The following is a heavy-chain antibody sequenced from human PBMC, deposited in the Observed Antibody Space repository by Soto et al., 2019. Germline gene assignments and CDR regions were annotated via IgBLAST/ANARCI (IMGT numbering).Heavy chain of an antibody. Sequence: GGSLRLSCVASGFTLSSYSMNWVRQAPGKGLEWVSSISSRSSYIYYADSVKGRFTISRDDAKNSLYLQMNSLRAEETAVYYCARDPAVAGAFNWFDPWGQGTLVTVSS. CDR1: GFTLSSYS. D-gene: IGHD6-19*01. CDR3: ARDPAVAGAFNWFDP. J-gene: IGHJ5*02. V-gene: IGHV3-21*01. CDR2: ISSRSSYI.